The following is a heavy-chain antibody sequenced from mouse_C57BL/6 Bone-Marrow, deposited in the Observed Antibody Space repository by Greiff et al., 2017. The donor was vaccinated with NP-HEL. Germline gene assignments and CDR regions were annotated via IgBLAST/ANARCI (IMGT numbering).Heavy chain of an antibody. CDR2: IDPSDSYT. Sequence: VQLQQPGAELVRPGTSVKLSCKASGYTFTSYWMHWVKQRPGQGLEWIGVIDPSDSYTNYNQKFKGKATLTVDTSSSTAYMQLSSLTSEDSAVYYCARRGSSLDYWGQGTTLTGSS. V-gene: IGHV1-59*01. CDR3: ARRGSSLDY. J-gene: IGHJ2*01. CDR1: GYTFTSYW. D-gene: IGHD1-1*01.